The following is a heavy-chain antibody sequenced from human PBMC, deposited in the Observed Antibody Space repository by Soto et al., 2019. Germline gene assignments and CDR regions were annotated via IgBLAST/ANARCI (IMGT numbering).Heavy chain of an antibody. D-gene: IGHD4-4*01. V-gene: IGHV3-30*18. CDR1: GFTFSSYG. J-gene: IGHJ6*02. Sequence: PGGSLRLSCAASGFTFSSYGMHWVRQAPGKGLEWVAVISYDGSNKYYADSVKGRFTISRDNSKNTLYLQMNSLRAEDTAVYYCAKPNGYDYSNYHYYYGMDVWGQGTTVTVSS. CDR2: ISYDGSNK. CDR3: AKPNGYDYSNYHYYYGMDV.